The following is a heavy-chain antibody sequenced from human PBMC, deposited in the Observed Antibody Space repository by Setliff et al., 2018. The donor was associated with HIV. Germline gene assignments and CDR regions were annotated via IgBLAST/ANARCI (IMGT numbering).Heavy chain of an antibody. CDR2: INPSDNRT. CDR1: GYTFNNYY. Sequence: ASVKVSCKASGYTFNNYYMHWVRQAPGQGLEWMGIINPSDNRTYYAQKFQGRVTMTRDTSTSSVYMELRSLSSEDTAVYYCARAYYDSVWGGHCYRFYYLGYWGQGSLVTV. V-gene: IGHV1-46*02. D-gene: IGHD3-16*02. J-gene: IGHJ4*02. CDR3: ARAYYDSVWGGHCYRFYYLGY.